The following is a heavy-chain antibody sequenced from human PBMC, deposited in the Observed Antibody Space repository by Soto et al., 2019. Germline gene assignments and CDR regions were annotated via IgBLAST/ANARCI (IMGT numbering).Heavy chain of an antibody. J-gene: IGHJ4*02. V-gene: IGHV4-59*08. CDR2: IYYIGST. D-gene: IGHD1-1*01. CDR3: ASRYGGNLDY. Sequence: QVQLQESGPGRVKLSETLSLTCTVPGGSTSGYNWSWIRQPPGKGLGWIGYIYYIGSTNYNPSLKSRVTIPVDTSKNQFSLKLSSATAADTAVYYCASRYGGNLDYWGQGTLVTVSS. CDR1: GGSTSGYN.